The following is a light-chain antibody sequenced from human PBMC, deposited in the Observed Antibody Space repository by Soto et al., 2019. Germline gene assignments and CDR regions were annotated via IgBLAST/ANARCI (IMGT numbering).Light chain of an antibody. CDR1: QGISSY. J-gene: IGKJ2*01. CDR2: GAS. CDR3: QQLNSYWYT. Sequence: DIQLTQSPSFLSASVGDRVTITCRASQGISSYLVWYQQKPGKAPKLLINGASTLQSGVPSRFSGSGSGTEFTLTINSLQPEDIGTYYCQQLNSYWYTFGQGTKLEI. V-gene: IGKV1-9*01.